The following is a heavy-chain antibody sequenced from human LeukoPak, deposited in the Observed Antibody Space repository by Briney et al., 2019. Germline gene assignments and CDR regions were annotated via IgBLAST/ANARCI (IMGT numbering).Heavy chain of an antibody. CDR3: AKGPGIVVVVADYCFDY. Sequence: PGGSLRLSCAASGFTFSSYAMSWVRQAPGKGLEWVSAISGSGGSTYYADSVKGRFTISRDNSKNTLYLQMNSLRAEDTAVYYCAKGPGIVVVVADYCFDYWGQGTLVTVSS. V-gene: IGHV3-23*01. J-gene: IGHJ4*02. D-gene: IGHD2-15*01. CDR2: ISGSGGST. CDR1: GFTFSSYA.